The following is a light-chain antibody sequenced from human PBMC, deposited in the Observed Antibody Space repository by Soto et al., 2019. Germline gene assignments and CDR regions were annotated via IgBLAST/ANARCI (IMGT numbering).Light chain of an antibody. V-gene: IGKV3-20*01. J-gene: IGKJ1*01. CDR3: QQYGSSPWT. CDR2: GAS. Sequence: EIVLTQSPGTLSLSPGERATLSCRASQSVRSNYLAWYQHKPGQAPWLLIYGASSRATGIPDRFSGSGSGTDFTLTISRLEPEDVVVYYCQQYGSSPWTFGQGTKVEIK. CDR1: QSVRSNY.